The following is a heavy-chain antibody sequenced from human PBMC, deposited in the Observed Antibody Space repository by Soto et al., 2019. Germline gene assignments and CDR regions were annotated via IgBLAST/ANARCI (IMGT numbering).Heavy chain of an antibody. CDR2: ISGSGGST. J-gene: IGHJ4*02. D-gene: IGHD6-6*01. CDR3: AKNIAARGGFDY. V-gene: IGHV3-23*01. CDR1: GFTFSSYA. Sequence: GESLKISCAASGFTFSSYAMSWVRQAPGKGLEWVSAISGSGGSTYYADSVKGRFTISRDNSKNTLYLQMNSLRAEDTAVYYCAKNIAARGGFDYWGQGTLVTVSS.